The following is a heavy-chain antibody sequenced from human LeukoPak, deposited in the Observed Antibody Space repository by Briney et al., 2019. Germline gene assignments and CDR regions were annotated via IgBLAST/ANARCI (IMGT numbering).Heavy chain of an antibody. V-gene: IGHV4-30-2*01. Sequence: PSQTLPLTCAVSGGSISSGGYSWSWIRQPPGKGLEWIGYIYHSGSTYYNPSLKSRVTISVDRSKNQFSLKLSSVTAADTAVYYCARGDSSGPYYYFDYWGQGTLVTVSS. CDR2: IYHSGST. J-gene: IGHJ4*02. D-gene: IGHD3-22*01. CDR3: ARGDSSGPYYYFDY. CDR1: GGSISSGGYS.